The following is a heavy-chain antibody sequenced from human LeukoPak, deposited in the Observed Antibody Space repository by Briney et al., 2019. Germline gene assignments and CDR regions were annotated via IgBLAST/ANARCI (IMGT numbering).Heavy chain of an antibody. V-gene: IGHV1-69*04. CDR3: ARDHESSGYFDY. CDR2: IIPILGIA. CDR1: GGTFSSYA. D-gene: IGHD3-22*01. Sequence: ASVKVSCKASGGTFSSYAISWVRQAPGQGLEWMGRIIPILGIANYAQKFQGRVTIIADKSTSTAYMELSSLRSEDTAVYYCARDHESSGYFDYWGQGTLVTVSS. J-gene: IGHJ4*02.